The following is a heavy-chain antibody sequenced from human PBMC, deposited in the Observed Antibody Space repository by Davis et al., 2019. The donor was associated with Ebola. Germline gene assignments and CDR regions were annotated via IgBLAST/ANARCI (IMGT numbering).Heavy chain of an antibody. CDR3: ARGWFRAGMDV. V-gene: IGHV6-1*01. CDR2: TYYSSKWYN. J-gene: IGHJ6*04. D-gene: IGHD3-10*01. CDR1: GDSVSSGG. Sequence: HSQTLSLTCAISGDSVSSGGWNWIRQSPSRGLEWLGRTYYSSKWYNDYAVSVKSRITINPDTSKNQFSLQVKSVTPEDTALYYCARGWFRAGMDVWGEGTTVTVSS.